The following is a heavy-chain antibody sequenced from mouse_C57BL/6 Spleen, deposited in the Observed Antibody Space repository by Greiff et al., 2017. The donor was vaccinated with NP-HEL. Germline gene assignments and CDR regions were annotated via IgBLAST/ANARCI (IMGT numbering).Heavy chain of an antibody. CDR1: GYSITSGYY. J-gene: IGHJ2*01. CDR3: ARELGRGYYFDY. CDR2: ISYDGSN. D-gene: IGHD4-1*01. Sequence: VQLQQSGPGLVKPSQSLSLTCSVTGYSITSGYYWNWIRQFPGNKLEWMGYISYDGSNNYNPSLKNRISITRDTSTNQFFLKLNSVTTEDTATYYCARELGRGYYFDYWGQGTTLTVSS. V-gene: IGHV3-6*01.